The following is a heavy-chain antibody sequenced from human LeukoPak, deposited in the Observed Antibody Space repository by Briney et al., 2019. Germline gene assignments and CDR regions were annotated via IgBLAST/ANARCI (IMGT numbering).Heavy chain of an antibody. V-gene: IGHV3-23*01. CDR3: AKPKAYYDSSGYEV. D-gene: IGHD3-22*01. J-gene: IGHJ4*02. CDR1: GFTFSSNA. Sequence: GGSLRLSCAASGFTFSSNAMSWVRQAPGKGLEWVSAISGSGGSTYYADSVKGRFTISRDNSKNTLYLQMNSLRAEDTAVYYCAKPKAYYDSSGYEVWGQGTLVTVSS. CDR2: ISGSGGST.